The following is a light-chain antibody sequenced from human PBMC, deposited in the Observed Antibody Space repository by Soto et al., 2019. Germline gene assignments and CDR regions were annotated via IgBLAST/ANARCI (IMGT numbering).Light chain of an antibody. Sequence: IQITHSPSTLSASVGYGFTITFRSSQTINSWLAWYQQKPGKAPKVLIFDASSLKTGVPSRFSGSGSGTEFTLTISNLQPDDFATYYCQQYDSYSSGPFGQGTKVDNK. J-gene: IGKJ1*01. V-gene: IGKV1-5*01. CDR1: QTINSW. CDR3: QQYDSYSSGP. CDR2: DAS.